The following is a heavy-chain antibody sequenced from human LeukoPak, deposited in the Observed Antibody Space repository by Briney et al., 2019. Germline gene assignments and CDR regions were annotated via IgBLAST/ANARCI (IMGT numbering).Heavy chain of an antibody. CDR1: GFTFSSYA. D-gene: IGHD3-22*01. J-gene: IGHJ4*02. V-gene: IGHV3-23*01. Sequence: PGGSLRLSCAASGFTFSSYAMSWVRQAPGKGLEWVSAISGSGGSTYYADSVKGRFTISRDNSKNTLYVQMNSLRAEDTAVYYCAKDGGSGYYYFDYWGREPWSPSPQ. CDR3: AKDGGSGYYYFDY. CDR2: ISGSGGST.